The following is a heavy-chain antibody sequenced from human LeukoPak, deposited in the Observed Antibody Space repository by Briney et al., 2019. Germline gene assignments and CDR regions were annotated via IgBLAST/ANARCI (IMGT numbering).Heavy chain of an antibody. CDR3: VRDQSEFDS. J-gene: IGHJ4*02. Sequence: SETLSLTCSVSGGSIKTYYWTWIRQPPGKGLEWIGYIHYSGGTDSNPSLTGRVTISLDTSKSQFSLELRSVTAADTAVYYCVRDQSEFDSWGQGTVVTVSS. CDR2: IHYSGGT. CDR1: GGSIKTYY. V-gene: IGHV4-59*01.